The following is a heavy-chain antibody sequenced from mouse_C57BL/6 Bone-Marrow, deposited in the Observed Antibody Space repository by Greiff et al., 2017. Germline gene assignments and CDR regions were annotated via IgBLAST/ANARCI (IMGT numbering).Heavy chain of an antibody. CDR1: GFTFSSYA. CDR2: ISDGGSYT. CDR3: ARDLFMYYYGSFAY. Sequence: EVKLVESGGGLVKPGGSLKLSCAASGFTFSSYAMSWVRQTPEKRLEWVATISDGGSYTYYPDNVKGRFTISRYNAKNNLYLQMSHLKSEDTAMYYGARDLFMYYYGSFAYWGQGTLVTVAA. V-gene: IGHV5-4*01. J-gene: IGHJ3*01. D-gene: IGHD1-1*01.